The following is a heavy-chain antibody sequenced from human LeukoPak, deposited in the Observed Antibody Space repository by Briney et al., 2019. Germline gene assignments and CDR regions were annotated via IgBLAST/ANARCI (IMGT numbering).Heavy chain of an antibody. D-gene: IGHD3-10*01. CDR3: AKPQEVRGVMSRGLFRPSSLSY. V-gene: IGHV3-13*01. J-gene: IGHJ4*02. Sequence: GGSLRLSCTASGLTLGGHDMHWVRQTTGDGLEWVAAVSAGHHAFYAGSVRGRFTVSREDAKNSLFLQMNSLRAEDTAVYYCAKPQEVRGVMSRGLFRPSSLSYWGQGTLVTVSS. CDR2: VSAGHHA. CDR1: GLTLGGHD.